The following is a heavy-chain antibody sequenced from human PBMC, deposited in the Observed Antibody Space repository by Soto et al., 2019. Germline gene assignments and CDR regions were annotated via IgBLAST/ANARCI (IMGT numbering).Heavy chain of an antibody. CDR1: GDSFSSNTAA. D-gene: IGHD6-19*01. Sequence: SQTLSLTCAISGDSFSSNTAAWNWIRSSPSRGLEWLGRTYYRSNWRHDYAVSVKSRITVNPDTSKNHFSLQLNSVPPDDTAVYYCARGVAGSGFDLWGQGTLVTVSS. CDR2: TYYRSNWRH. V-gene: IGHV6-1*01. CDR3: ARGVAGSGFDL. J-gene: IGHJ4*02.